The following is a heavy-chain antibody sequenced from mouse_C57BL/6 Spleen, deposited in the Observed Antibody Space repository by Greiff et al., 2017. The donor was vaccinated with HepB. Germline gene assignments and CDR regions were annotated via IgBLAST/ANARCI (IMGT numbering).Heavy chain of an antibody. CDR1: GFTFSDYY. Sequence: EVMLVESGGGLVQPGGSLKLSCAASGFTFSDYYMYWVRQTPEKRLEWVAYISNGGGSTYYHDTVKGRFTISRDNAKNTLYLQRSRLKSEDTAMYYCASEDYYCGSYVWGQGTLVTVAA. J-gene: IGHJ3*01. CDR2: ISNGGGST. V-gene: IGHV5-12*01. CDR3: ASEDYYCGSYV. D-gene: IGHD1-1*01.